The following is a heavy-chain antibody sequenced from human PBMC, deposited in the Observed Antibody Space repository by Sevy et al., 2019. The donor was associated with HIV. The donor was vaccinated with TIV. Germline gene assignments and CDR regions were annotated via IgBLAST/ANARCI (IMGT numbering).Heavy chain of an antibody. CDR2: FFYSGST. CDR1: GDSISGYY. D-gene: IGHD6-13*01. J-gene: IGHJ6*02. Sequence: SETLSLTCTVSGDSISGYYWSWIRQPPGKGLEWIGYFFYSGSTNYNPSLKSRVTISVDTTRNQVSLKVRSVTAADTAVYYWARGIAAPGGMDVWGQGTTVTVSS. CDR3: ARGIAAPGGMDV. V-gene: IGHV4-59*01.